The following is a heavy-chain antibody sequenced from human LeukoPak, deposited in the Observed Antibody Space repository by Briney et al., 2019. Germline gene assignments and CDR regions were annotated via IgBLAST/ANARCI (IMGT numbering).Heavy chain of an antibody. CDR1: GGSISSYY. V-gene: IGHV4-59*08. CDR2: IYYSGST. J-gene: IGHJ4*02. D-gene: IGHD3-16*01. CDR3: ARHALGLHDYYFDY. Sequence: SETLSLTCTVSGGSISSYYWSWIRQPPGKGLEWIGYIYYSGSTNYNPSLKSRVTISVDTSKNQFSLKLSSVTAADTAVYYCARHALGLHDYYFDYWGREPWSPSPQ.